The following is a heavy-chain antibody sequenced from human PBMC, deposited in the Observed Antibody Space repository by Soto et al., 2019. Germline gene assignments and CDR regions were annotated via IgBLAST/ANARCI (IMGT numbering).Heavy chain of an antibody. Sequence: ESGGGLVKPGGSLRLSCAASGFTFSSYRMNWVRQAPGKGLEWVSSISSSSSYIDYADSVKGRFTISRDNAKNSLYLQMNSLRAEDTAVYYCARGVSTSGFDYWGQGTLVTVSS. V-gene: IGHV3-21*01. CDR1: GFTFSSYR. J-gene: IGHJ4*02. CDR3: ARGVSTSGFDY. D-gene: IGHD6-25*01. CDR2: ISSSSSYI.